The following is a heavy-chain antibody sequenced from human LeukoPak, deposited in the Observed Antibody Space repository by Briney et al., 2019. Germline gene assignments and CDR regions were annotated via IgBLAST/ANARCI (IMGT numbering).Heavy chain of an antibody. CDR3: ARYARSWFGGYYFDY. CDR1: GGSISNYY. CDR2: IYYTGST. V-gene: IGHV4-59*01. Sequence: SETLSLTCTVSGGSISNYYWSWIRQPPGKGLEWIGYIYYTGSTNYNPSLKSRVTISVDTSKNQFSLKLTSVTAADTAVYYCARYARSWFGGYYFDYWGQGTLVTVSS. D-gene: IGHD6-13*01. J-gene: IGHJ4*02.